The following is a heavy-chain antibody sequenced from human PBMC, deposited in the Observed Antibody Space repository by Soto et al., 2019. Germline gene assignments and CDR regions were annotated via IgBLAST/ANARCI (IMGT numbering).Heavy chain of an antibody. J-gene: IGHJ4*02. V-gene: IGHV5-10-1*01. D-gene: IGHD6-19*01. Sequence: PXEFLTISFTGAGYSFTSYWIIWVRQMPGKGLEWMGRIDPSDSYTNYSPSFQGHVTISADKSISTAYLQWSSLKASDTAMYYCARSIGSGWSDYWGQGTLVTVYS. CDR3: ARSIGSGWSDY. CDR1: GYSFTSYW. CDR2: IDPSDSYT.